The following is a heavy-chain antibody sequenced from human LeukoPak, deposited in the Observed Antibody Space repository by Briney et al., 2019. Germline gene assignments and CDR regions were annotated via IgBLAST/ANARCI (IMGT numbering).Heavy chain of an antibody. V-gene: IGHV3-48*02. Sequence: GGSLRLSCAVSGFTFSNYSMNWVRQAPGKGLEWVSYVSRTSSTILYTDSVKGRFTISRDKAKNSVYLQMNSLRDEDTAVYYCVRIRDSGSYYFYYGMDVWGQGTTVTVSS. CDR3: VRIRDSGSYYFYYGMDV. CDR2: VSRTSSTI. J-gene: IGHJ6*02. CDR1: GFTFSNYS. D-gene: IGHD1-26*01.